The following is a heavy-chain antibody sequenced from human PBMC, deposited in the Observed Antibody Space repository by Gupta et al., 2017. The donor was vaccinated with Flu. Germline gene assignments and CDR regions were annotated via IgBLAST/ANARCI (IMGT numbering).Heavy chain of an antibody. CDR3: TREDSSGWELGPIPLQVGNWFDP. Sequence: HVQLVQSGAEVKKPDASVQVSCTASGYTYTSYDINGSRQATGQGLEWMGWMNPNSGNTGYAQKFQGRVTMTRNTSISTAYMELSSLRSEDTAVYYCTREDSSGWELGPIPLQVGNWFDPWGQGTLVTVSS. D-gene: IGHD6-19*01. CDR2: MNPNSGNT. J-gene: IGHJ5*02. CDR1: GYTYTSYD. V-gene: IGHV1-8*01.